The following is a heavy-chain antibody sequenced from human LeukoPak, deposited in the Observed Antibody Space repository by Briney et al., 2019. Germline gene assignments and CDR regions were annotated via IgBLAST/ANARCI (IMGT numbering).Heavy chain of an antibody. CDR1: GFTFSSYW. Sequence: PGGSLRLSCAASGFTFSSYWMSWVRQAPGKGLEWVANLKQDGSEKYYVDSEKGRFTISRDNAKNSLYLQMNSLRAEDTAVYYCARGPYYDSSGYYDYWGQGTLVTVSS. CDR3: ARGPYYDSSGYYDY. CDR2: LKQDGSEK. V-gene: IGHV3-7*04. J-gene: IGHJ4*02. D-gene: IGHD3-22*01.